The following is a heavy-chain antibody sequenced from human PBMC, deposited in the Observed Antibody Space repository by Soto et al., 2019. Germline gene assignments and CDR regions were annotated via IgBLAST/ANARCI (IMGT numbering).Heavy chain of an antibody. D-gene: IGHD2-8*02. CDR2: INQTGST. J-gene: IGHJ4*02. V-gene: IGHV4-59*12. Sequence: PSETLSLTCTVSGGSISSYYWSWIRQPPGKGLEWIGEINQTGSTNYNPSLKSRVTISVDTSKNQFSLKLTSVTAADTAVYYCARDKITGLFDFWGQGTLVTVSS. CDR3: ARDKITGLFDF. CDR1: GGSISSYY.